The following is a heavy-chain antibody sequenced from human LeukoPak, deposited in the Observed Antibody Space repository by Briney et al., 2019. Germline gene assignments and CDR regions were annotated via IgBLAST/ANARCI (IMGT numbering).Heavy chain of an antibody. D-gene: IGHD3-16*01. V-gene: IGHV3-23*01. CDR2: ISGVGSST. CDR3: GAEWGVFYFDY. Sequence: GGSLRLSCAASGFSFSSYGMTWVRQAPGKGLEWISSISGVGSSTYYADSVKGRITISRDDSKNTLYLQMNSLRAEDTAVYYCGAEWGVFYFDYWGQGTLVTVSS. J-gene: IGHJ4*02. CDR1: GFSFSSYG.